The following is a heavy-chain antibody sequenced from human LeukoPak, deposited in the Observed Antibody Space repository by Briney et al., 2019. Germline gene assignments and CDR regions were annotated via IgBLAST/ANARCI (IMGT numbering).Heavy chain of an antibody. Sequence: GGSLRLSCAASGFTFSSYSMNWVRQAPGRGLEWVSSVSSSSSYIYYADSVKGRFTISRDNAKNSLYLQMNSLRAEDTAVYYCAREGVVVTTGYYYYMDVWGKGTTVTVSS. J-gene: IGHJ6*03. D-gene: IGHD2-15*01. V-gene: IGHV3-21*01. CDR1: GFTFSSYS. CDR2: VSSSSSYI. CDR3: AREGVVVTTGYYYYMDV.